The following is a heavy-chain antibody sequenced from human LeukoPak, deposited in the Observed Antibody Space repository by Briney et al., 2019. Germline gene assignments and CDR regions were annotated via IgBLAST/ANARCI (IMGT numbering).Heavy chain of an antibody. J-gene: IGHJ5*02. CDR2: ISHSGNT. D-gene: IGHD3-16*01. CDR1: VGTPGGYH. Sequence: SETLSLPCPVHVGTPGGYHRSWIRKPPGKGREWIGEISHSGNTVYNPSLESRVTISLDTSNNRFSLRLTSVTAADTAVYYCATSKWNGGGGFDPWGQGTLVTVSS. CDR3: ATSKWNGGGGFDP. V-gene: IGHV4-34*08.